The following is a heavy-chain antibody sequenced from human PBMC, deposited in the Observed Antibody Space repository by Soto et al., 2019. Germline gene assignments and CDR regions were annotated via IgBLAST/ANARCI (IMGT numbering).Heavy chain of an antibody. CDR2: ISYDGSNK. D-gene: IGHD2-21*01. Sequence: QVQLVESGGGVVQPGRSLRLSCAASGFTFSSYAMHWVRQAPGKGLEWVAVISYDGSNKYYADSVKGRFTISRDNSKNTLYLQMNSLRAEDTAVYYCARERGGDEVGKLHPQYYYYYGMDVWGQGTTVTVSS. J-gene: IGHJ6*02. V-gene: IGHV3-30-3*01. CDR3: ARERGGDEVGKLHPQYYYYYGMDV. CDR1: GFTFSSYA.